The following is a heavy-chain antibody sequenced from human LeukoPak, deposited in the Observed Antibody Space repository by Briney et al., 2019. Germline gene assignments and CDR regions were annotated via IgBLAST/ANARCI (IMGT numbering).Heavy chain of an antibody. CDR2: ISSSSSYI. D-gene: IGHD1-26*01. Sequence: PGGSLRLSCAASGFTFSSYSMNWVRQAPGKGLEWVSSISSSSSYIYYVDSVKGRFTISRDNAKNSLYLQMNSLRAEDTAVYYCARGTSGSYELRGFDYWGQGTLVTVSS. CDR3: ARGTSGSYELRGFDY. CDR1: GFTFSSYS. V-gene: IGHV3-21*01. J-gene: IGHJ4*02.